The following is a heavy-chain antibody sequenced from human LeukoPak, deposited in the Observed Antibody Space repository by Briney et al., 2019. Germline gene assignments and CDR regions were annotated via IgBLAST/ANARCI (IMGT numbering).Heavy chain of an antibody. J-gene: IGHJ4*02. V-gene: IGHV4-31*03. CDR1: GGSISSGGYY. D-gene: IGHD3-10*01. CDR2: IYYSGST. Sequence: SQTLSLTCTVSGGSISSGGYYWSWIRQHPGKGLEWIGYIYYSGSTYYDPSLKSRVAISVDTSKNQFSLKLSSVTAADTAIYYCAGSVTSRVVLDYWGQGTLVTVSS. CDR3: AGSVTSRVVLDY.